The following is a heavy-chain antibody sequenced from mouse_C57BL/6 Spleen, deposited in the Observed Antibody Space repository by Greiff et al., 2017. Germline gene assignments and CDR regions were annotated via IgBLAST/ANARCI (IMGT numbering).Heavy chain of an antibody. Sequence: QVQLQQSGAELVKPGASVKISCKASGYAFSSYWMNWVKQRPGKGLAWIGQIYTGDGDTNYNGKFKGKATLTADKSSSTACMQLSSMTSEDSAVYFCAREGARRDYSPWCAYWGQGTLVTVSA. J-gene: IGHJ3*01. CDR2: IYTGDGDT. CDR1: GYAFSSYW. CDR3: AREGARRDYSPWCAY. D-gene: IGHD1-1*01. V-gene: IGHV1-80*01.